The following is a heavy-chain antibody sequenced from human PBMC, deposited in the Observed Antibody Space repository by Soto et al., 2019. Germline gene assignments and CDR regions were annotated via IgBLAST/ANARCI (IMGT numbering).Heavy chain of an antibody. CDR3: ARGQIPYGLDV. Sequence: EVHLVESGEDLVQPGGSLRLSCTASGFTFSKYPMHWVRQAPGKGLEYVSAISGDGGTTFYADSVRGRFTMSRDNLKNTLYLQMCSLRVEDTAVYYCARGQIPYGLDVWGQGTTVTVS. CDR1: GFTFSKYP. J-gene: IGHJ6*02. CDR2: ISGDGGTT. V-gene: IGHV3-64*02.